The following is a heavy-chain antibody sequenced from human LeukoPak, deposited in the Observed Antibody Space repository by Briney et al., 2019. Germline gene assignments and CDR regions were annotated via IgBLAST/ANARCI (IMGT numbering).Heavy chain of an antibody. J-gene: IGHJ4*02. CDR2: IYHSGST. Sequence: SETLSLTCTVSGYSIRSGYYWGWIRQPPGKGLEWIGNIYHSGSTYYNPSLKSRVTISVDTSKNQCSLKLSSVTAADTAVYYCARDGTSSSCSSTTCYQDYWGQGTLVTVSS. CDR3: ARDGTSSSCSSTTCYQDY. CDR1: GYSIRSGYY. V-gene: IGHV4-38-2*02. D-gene: IGHD2-2*01.